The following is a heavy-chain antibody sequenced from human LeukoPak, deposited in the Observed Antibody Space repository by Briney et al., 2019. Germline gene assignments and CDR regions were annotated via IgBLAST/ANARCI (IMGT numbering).Heavy chain of an antibody. Sequence: SETLSLTCTVSGGSISSSSYYWGWIRQPPGKGLEWIGSIYYSGSTYYNPSLKSRVTTSVDTSKNQFSLKLSSVTAADTAVYYCARQGPYSSGWLGLMDVWGKGTTVTIFS. CDR2: IYYSGST. D-gene: IGHD6-19*01. CDR3: ARQGPYSSGWLGLMDV. J-gene: IGHJ6*03. CDR1: GGSISSSSYY. V-gene: IGHV4-39*01.